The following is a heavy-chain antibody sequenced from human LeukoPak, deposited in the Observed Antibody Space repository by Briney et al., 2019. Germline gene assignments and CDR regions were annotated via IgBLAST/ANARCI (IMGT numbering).Heavy chain of an antibody. CDR2: IYYRGST. CDR3: ARTAAAAGTITFDY. D-gene: IGHD6-13*01. CDR1: GGSISSYY. Sequence: SETLSLTCTVSGGSISSYYWSWIRQPPGKGLEWIGYIYYRGSTNYNPSLKSRVTISVDTSKNQFSLKLSSVTAADTAVYYCARTAAAAGTITFDYWGQGTLVTVSS. V-gene: IGHV4-59*08. J-gene: IGHJ4*02.